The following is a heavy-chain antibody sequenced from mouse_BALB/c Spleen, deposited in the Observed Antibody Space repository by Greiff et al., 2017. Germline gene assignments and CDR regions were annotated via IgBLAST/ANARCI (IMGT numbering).Heavy chain of an antibody. CDR3: TRTTVVPYYAMDY. CDR1: GYTFTSYW. D-gene: IGHD1-1*01. Sequence: VKLQQPGAELVRPGASVKLSCKASGYTFTSYWINWVKQRPGQGLEWIGNIYPSDSYTNYNQKFKDKATLTVDKSSSTAYMQLSSPTSEDSAVYYCTRTTVVPYYAMDYWGQGTSVTVSS. CDR2: IYPSDSYT. J-gene: IGHJ4*01. V-gene: IGHV1-69*02.